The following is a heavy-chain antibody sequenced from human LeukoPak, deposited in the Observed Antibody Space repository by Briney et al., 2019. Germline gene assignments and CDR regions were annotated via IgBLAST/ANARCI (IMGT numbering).Heavy chain of an antibody. Sequence: PSETLSLTCAVYGGSFSGYYWSWIRQPPGKELEWIGEINHSGSTNYNPSLKSRVTISVDTSKNQFSLKLSSVTAADTAVYYRARGDPLDYWGQGTLVTVSS. CDR1: GGSFSGYY. J-gene: IGHJ4*02. V-gene: IGHV4-34*01. CDR2: INHSGST. CDR3: ARGDPLDY.